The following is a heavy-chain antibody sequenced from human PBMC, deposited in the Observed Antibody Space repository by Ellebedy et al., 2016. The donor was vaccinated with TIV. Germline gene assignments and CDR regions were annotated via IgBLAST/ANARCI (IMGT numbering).Heavy chain of an antibody. CDR1: GGTFSSYG. Sequence: AASVKVSCKASGGTFSSYGISWVRQAPAQGLEWMGGIIPILGKANYAQKFQGRVTITADESTYTAYMELSSLRSEDTAVYYCARVGNYYGGNPSYYFDYWGQGTLVTVSS. CDR2: IIPILGKA. V-gene: IGHV1-69*10. D-gene: IGHD4-23*01. J-gene: IGHJ4*02. CDR3: ARVGNYYGGNPSYYFDY.